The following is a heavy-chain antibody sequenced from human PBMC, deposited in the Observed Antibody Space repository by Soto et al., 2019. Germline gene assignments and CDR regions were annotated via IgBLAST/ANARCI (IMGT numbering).Heavy chain of an antibody. Sequence: QVQLVQSGAEVQKPGSSVNVSCKASGDTPSTYAISWVRQAPGQGLEWMGGIIPILGTPNYAQRFHGRITIYADTSTRTTYMELNSVTSDDTAVFYCAILGLDVDSWGQGTLVIVSS. D-gene: IGHD3-16*01. CDR2: IIPILGTP. V-gene: IGHV1-69*14. CDR1: GDTPSTYA. CDR3: AILGLDVDS. J-gene: IGHJ4*02.